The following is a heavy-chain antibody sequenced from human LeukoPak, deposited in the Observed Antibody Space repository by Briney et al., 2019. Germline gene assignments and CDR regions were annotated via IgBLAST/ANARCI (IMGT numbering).Heavy chain of an antibody. CDR3: ARDLGYSYGDY. D-gene: IGHD5-18*01. Sequence: SETLSLTCSVSGASVSSGNYFWTWIRQPTGKGLEWIVRLSTRGNTNYNPSLESRVTISGDTSKNQFSLKLSSVTAADTAVYYCARDLGYSYGDYWGQGTLVTVSS. J-gene: IGHJ4*02. CDR1: GASVSSGNYF. V-gene: IGHV4-61*10. CDR2: LSTRGNT.